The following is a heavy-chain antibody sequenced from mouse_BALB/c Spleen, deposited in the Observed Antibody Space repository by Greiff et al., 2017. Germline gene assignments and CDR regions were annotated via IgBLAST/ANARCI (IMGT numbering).Heavy chain of an antibody. CDR1: GYTFTRYD. V-gene: IGHV1-85*01. D-gene: IGHD1-2*01. CDR3: AREGFTTPTYFDY. CDR2: IFTGDGST. J-gene: IGHJ2*01. Sequence: VQLQQSGAELVKPGASVKLSCKASGYTFTRYDINWVRQRPEQGLEWIGWIFTGDGSTKYNEKFKGKATLTTDKSSSTAYMQRSRLTSEDSAVYFCAREGFTTPTYFDYWGQGTTLTVSS.